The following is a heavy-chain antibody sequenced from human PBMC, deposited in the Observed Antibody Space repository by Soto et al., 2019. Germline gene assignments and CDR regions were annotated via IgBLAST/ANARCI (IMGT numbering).Heavy chain of an antibody. CDR1: GGSISSYY. CDR3: ARDLGPVLWFGELSSAFDI. J-gene: IGHJ3*02. Sequence: SETLSLTCTVSGGSISSYYWSWIRQPPGKGLEWIGYIYYSGSTNYNPSLKSRVTISVDTSKNQFSLKLSSVTAADTAVYYCARDLGPVLWFGELSSAFDIWGQGTMVTVSS. V-gene: IGHV4-59*01. CDR2: IYYSGST. D-gene: IGHD3-10*01.